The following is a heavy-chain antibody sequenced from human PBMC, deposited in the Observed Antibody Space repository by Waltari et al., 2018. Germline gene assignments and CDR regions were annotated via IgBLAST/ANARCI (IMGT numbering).Heavy chain of an antibody. CDR1: GFDFRRYV. CDR2: IRPSAPTI. Sequence: QLLQSGGGPVQPGGSLRLSCAASGFDFRRYVMAWVRQSPRQITCRVRVIRPSAPTIFSSAALRGRSTISRDNSNTIVSLQMDSLRVEDTAMYYCARLKSLDSRWFYSFDLWGQGTLVTVS. V-gene: IGHV3-23*01. J-gene: IGHJ4*01. CDR3: ARLKSLDSRWFYSFDL. D-gene: IGHD2-15*01.